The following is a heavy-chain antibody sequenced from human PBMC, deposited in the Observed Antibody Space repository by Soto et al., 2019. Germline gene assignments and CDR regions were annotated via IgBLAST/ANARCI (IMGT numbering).Heavy chain of an antibody. J-gene: IGHJ6*02. Sequence: SETLSLTCAVYGGSFSGYYWSWIRQPPGKGLEWIGEINHSGSTNYNPSLKSRVTISVDTSKNQFSLKLSSVTTADTAVYYCASLRFGERGNYYYYYGMDVWGQGTTVTVSS. CDR1: GGSFSGYY. CDR2: INHSGST. CDR3: ASLRFGERGNYYYYYGMDV. V-gene: IGHV4-34*01. D-gene: IGHD3-10*01.